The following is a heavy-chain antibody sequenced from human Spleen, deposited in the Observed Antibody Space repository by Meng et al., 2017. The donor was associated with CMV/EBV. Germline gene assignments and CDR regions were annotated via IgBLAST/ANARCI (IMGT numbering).Heavy chain of an antibody. CDR2: IYPGDSDT. Sequence: NNWIGWVRQMPGKGLEWMGIIYPGDSDTNYSPSFQGQVTISADKSISTAYLQWSSLKASDTAMYYCARIERRRILKYCGSDCSTTDYWGQGTLVTVSS. V-gene: IGHV5-51*01. D-gene: IGHD2-21*02. CDR1: NNW. CDR3: ARIERRRILKYCGSDCSTTDY. J-gene: IGHJ4*02.